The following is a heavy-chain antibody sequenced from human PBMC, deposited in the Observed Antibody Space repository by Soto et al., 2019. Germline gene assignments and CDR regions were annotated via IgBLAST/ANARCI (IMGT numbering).Heavy chain of an antibody. V-gene: IGHV3-23*01. D-gene: IGHD3-10*01. CDR2: ISGSGGST. Sequence: GGSLRLSCAASGFTFSSYAMSWVRQAPGKGLEWVSAISGSGGSTYYADSVKGRFTISRDNSKNTLYLQMNSLRAEDTAVYYCAKVHPITMVRGADFAYWGQGTLVTVSS. J-gene: IGHJ4*02. CDR1: GFTFSSYA. CDR3: AKVHPITMVRGADFAY.